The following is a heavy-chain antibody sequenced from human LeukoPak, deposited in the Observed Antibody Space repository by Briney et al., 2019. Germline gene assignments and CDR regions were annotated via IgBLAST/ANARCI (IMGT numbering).Heavy chain of an antibody. D-gene: IGHD6-25*01. V-gene: IGHV3-23*01. CDR1: GFTFSSYG. CDR2: ITGRGEHI. CDR3: AKDRRLAAFDY. J-gene: IGHJ4*02. Sequence: GGSLRLSCTASGFTFSSYGMNWVRQAPGKGLKRVSGITGRGEHIFYAGSVKGRFTISRDNSKSTLYLQMNSLRAEDTAVYYCAKDRRLAAFDYGGQGTLVTVSS.